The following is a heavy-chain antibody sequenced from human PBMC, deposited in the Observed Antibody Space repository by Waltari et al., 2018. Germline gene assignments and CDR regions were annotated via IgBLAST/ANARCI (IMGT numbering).Heavy chain of an antibody. CDR1: GYSISSGYF. CDR3: ARLATVGYWLDP. CDR2: IYHSGST. J-gene: IGHJ5*02. Sequence: QVQLQESGPGLVKPSETPSLTCAVSGYSISSGYFWGWIRQPPGKGLEWIGSIYHSGSTYYNPSLKSRVTISVDTSKNQFSLKLSSGTAADTAVYYCARLATVGYWLDPWGQGTLVTVSS. D-gene: IGHD2-15*01. V-gene: IGHV4-38-2*01.